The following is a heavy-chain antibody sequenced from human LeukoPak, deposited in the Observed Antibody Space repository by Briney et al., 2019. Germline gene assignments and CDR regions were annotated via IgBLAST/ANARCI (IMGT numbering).Heavy chain of an antibody. CDR3: ARDQGWYYDFWSGYYTPMDY. J-gene: IGHJ4*02. CDR1: GYTFTGYY. V-gene: IGHV1-2*02. CDR2: INPNSGGT. Sequence: ASVKVSCTASGYTFTGYYMHWVRQAPGQGLEWMGWINPNSGGTNYAQKFQGRVTMTRDTSISTAYMELSRLRSDDTAVYYCARDQGWYYDFWSGYYTPMDYWGQGTLVTVSS. D-gene: IGHD3-3*01.